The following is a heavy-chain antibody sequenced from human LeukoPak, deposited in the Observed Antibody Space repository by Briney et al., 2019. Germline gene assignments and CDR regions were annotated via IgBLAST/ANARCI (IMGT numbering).Heavy chain of an antibody. D-gene: IGHD3-22*01. V-gene: IGHV3-73*01. CDR1: GFSFSGSA. Sequence: GWSLKLSCAASGFSFSGSAVHWVRQASGKGLEWLGRIRIKADNYATAYSASVKGRFTISRDDSKNSAYLQMDSLKTEDTAVYYCSRFDLYYDGSNYASDGLDVWGQGTTVTVSS. CDR3: SRFDLYYDGSNYASDGLDV. J-gene: IGHJ6*02. CDR2: IRIKADNYAT.